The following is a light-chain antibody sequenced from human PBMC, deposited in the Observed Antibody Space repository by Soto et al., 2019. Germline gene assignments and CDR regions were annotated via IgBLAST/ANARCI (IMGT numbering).Light chain of an antibody. Sequence: DIQMTQCRYSLDAAVGDRVTITWLACQDINKWLAWYQQKPGTAPRRLISKASILESGVPSRFSGSGSGTDYTLIISSLQPDDVAVYFCQQYTSCSWSFGQGTKVDIK. V-gene: IGKV1-5*03. J-gene: IGKJ1*01. CDR3: QQYTSCSWS. CDR1: QDINKW. CDR2: KAS.